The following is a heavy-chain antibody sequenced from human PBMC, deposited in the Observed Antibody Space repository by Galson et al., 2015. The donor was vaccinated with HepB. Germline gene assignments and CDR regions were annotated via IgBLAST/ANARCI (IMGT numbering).Heavy chain of an antibody. J-gene: IGHJ4*02. V-gene: IGHV3-30*03. CDR1: GFTFSSYG. Sequence: SLRLSCAASGFTFSSYGMHWVRQAPGKGLEWVAVISYDGSNKYYADSVKGRFTISRDNSKNTLYLQMNSLRAEDTAVYYCARDPVVVVTAIAYLDYWGQGTLVTVSS. CDR3: ARDPVVVVTAIAYLDY. CDR2: ISYDGSNK. D-gene: IGHD2-15*01.